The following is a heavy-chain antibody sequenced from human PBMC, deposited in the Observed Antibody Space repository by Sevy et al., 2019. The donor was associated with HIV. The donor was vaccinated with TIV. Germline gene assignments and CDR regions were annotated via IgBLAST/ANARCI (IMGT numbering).Heavy chain of an antibody. CDR2: IYHSGST. J-gene: IGHJ3*02. CDR1: GGSISSGGYS. V-gene: IGHV4-30-2*01. D-gene: IGHD2-21*02. Sequence: SETLSLTCAVSGGSISSGGYSWSWIRQPPGKGLEWIGYIYHSGSTYYNPSLKSRVTISVDRSKNQFSLKLSSVTAADTAVYYCARGIGVTDDAFDIWSQGTMVTVSS. CDR3: ARGIGVTDDAFDI.